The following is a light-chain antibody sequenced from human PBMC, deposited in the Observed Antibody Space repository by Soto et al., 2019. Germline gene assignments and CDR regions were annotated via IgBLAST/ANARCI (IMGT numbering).Light chain of an antibody. CDR3: QQYGSSPWT. J-gene: IGKJ1*01. Sequence: EIVMTQSPATLSVSPGERATLSCMASQSVFSSLAWYQQKPGQAPRLLIYGAATRATGIPARFSGSGSGTEFTLTISSLQSEDFAVYYCQQYGSSPWTFGQGTKVDIK. CDR2: GAA. V-gene: IGKV3-15*01. CDR1: QSVFSS.